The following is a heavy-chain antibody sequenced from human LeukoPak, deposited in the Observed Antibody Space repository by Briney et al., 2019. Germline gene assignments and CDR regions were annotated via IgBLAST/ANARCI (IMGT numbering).Heavy chain of an antibody. CDR1: GFTFSDFA. J-gene: IGHJ4*02. CDR3: ARAVKMNEGLFDY. Sequence: GGSLRLSCAASGFTFSDFAMHWVRQAPGKGLEWLALISYDENNEFYADSVKGRFTISRDNSKDTLYLQLNSLSVKDTAVYYCARAVKMNEGLFDYWGQGTLVTVSS. CDR2: ISYDENNE. D-gene: IGHD1-1*01. V-gene: IGHV3-30*01.